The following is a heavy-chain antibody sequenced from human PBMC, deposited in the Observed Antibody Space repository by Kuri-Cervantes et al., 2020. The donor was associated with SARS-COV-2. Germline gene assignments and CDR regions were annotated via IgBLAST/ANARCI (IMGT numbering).Heavy chain of an antibody. D-gene: IGHD6-13*01. CDR3: AAAVGFFDY. CDR1: GGSFSGYN. V-gene: IGHV4-34*01. CDR2: IDQSGRT. J-gene: IGHJ4*02. Sequence: SETLSLTCAVYGGSFSGYNWTWIRQPPGKGLEWIGEIDQSGRTNYNPSLKSRVTISVDTSKHQFSLRLSSLTAADTAIYYCAAAVGFFDYWGQGTLVTVSS.